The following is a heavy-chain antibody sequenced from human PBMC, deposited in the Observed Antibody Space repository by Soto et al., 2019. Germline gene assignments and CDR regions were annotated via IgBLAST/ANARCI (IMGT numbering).Heavy chain of an antibody. CDR2: IYYSGST. Sequence: SETLSLTCAVSGDSISSDTWWSWIRQPPGRGLEWIGYIYYSGSTYYNPSLKSRVTISVDTSKNQFSLKLSSVTAADTAVYYCARERPDGCRLDPWGQGTLVTVSS. D-gene: IGHD6-19*01. CDR3: ARERPDGCRLDP. J-gene: IGHJ5*02. V-gene: IGHV4-30-4*01. CDR1: GDSISSDTW.